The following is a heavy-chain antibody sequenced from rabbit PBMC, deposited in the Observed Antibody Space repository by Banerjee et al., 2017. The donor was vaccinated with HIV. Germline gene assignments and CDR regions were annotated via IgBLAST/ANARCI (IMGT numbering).Heavy chain of an antibody. V-gene: IGHV1S40*01. D-gene: IGHD4-1*01. J-gene: IGHJ4*01. CDR2: INTSSGST. CDR1: GFSFSDKYV. Sequence: QSLEESGGDLVKPGRSLTLTCTASGFSFSDKYVMCWVRQAPGKWLEWIACINTSSGSTVYATWAKGRFTISRTSSTTVSLQMTSLTAADTATYFCARGAGDVGWGYGLWGPGTLVTVS. CDR3: ARGAGDVGWGYGL.